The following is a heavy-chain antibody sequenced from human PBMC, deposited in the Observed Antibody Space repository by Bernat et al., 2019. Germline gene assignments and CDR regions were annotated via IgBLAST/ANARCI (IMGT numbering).Heavy chain of an antibody. CDR2: ISAYNGNT. V-gene: IGHV1-18*01. J-gene: IGHJ5*02. CDR1: GYTFTSYG. CDR3: ARSYCSGGSCYPNWFDP. D-gene: IGHD2-15*01. Sequence: QVQLVQSGGEVKKPGASVKVSCKASGYTFTSYGISWVRQAPGQGLEWMGWISAYNGNTNYAQKLQGRVTMTTDTSTSTAYMELRSLRSDDTAVYYCARSYCSGGSCYPNWFDPWGQGTLVTVSS.